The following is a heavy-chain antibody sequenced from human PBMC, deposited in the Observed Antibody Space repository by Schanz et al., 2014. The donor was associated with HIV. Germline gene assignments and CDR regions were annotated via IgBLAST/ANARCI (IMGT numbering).Heavy chain of an antibody. CDR2: INHSGNT. J-gene: IGHJ4*02. D-gene: IGHD3-22*01. CDR3: ARSYYYDGSPLPLDS. V-gene: IGHV4-34*01. Sequence: QVLLHQWGAGLLKPSETLSLTCAVYGGSFSAYYWSWIRQPPGKGLEWIGKINHSGNTNYNPSLKSRVTISVDTSKNQFSLKMTSVTAADTAVYYCARSYYYDGSPLPLDSWGQGTLVTVSS. CDR1: GGSFSAYY.